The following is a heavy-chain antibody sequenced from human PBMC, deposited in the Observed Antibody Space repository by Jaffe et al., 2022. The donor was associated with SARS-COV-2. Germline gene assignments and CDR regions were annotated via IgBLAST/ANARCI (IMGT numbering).Heavy chain of an antibody. CDR1: GDSISSSSYY. CDR3: ARRGNGWFFDY. D-gene: IGHD6-19*01. J-gene: IGHJ4*02. V-gene: IGHV4-39*01. CDR2: IYHSGNT. Sequence: QLQLQESGPGLVKPSETLSLTCTVSGDSISSSSYYWGWIRQPPGKGLEWIGSIYHSGNTYYNPSLKSRVTISVDTSKNQFSLKLNSVTAADTAVYYCARRGNGWFFDYWGQGTLVTVSS.